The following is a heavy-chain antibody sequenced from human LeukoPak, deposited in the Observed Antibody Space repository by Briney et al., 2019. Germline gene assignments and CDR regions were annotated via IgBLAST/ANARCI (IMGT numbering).Heavy chain of an antibody. CDR3: ARDNVVVRLYYYYYMDV. Sequence: GALRLSCAASGFTFSSYAMHWVRQAPGKGLEWVAVISYDGSNKYYADSVKGRFTISRDNSKNTPYLQMNSLRAEDTAVYYCARDNVVVRLYYYYYMDVWGKGTTVTVSS. V-gene: IGHV3-30-3*01. D-gene: IGHD2-2*01. CDR2: ISYDGSNK. CDR1: GFTFSSYA. J-gene: IGHJ6*03.